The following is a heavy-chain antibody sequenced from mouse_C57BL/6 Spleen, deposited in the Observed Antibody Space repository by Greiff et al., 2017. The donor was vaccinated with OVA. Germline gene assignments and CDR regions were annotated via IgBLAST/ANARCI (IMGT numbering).Heavy chain of an antibody. CDR2: IRSKSNNYAT. Sequence: EVQLVESGGGLVQPKGSLKLSCAASGFSFNTYAMNWVRQAPGKGLEWVARIRSKSNNYATYYADSVKDRFTISRDDSESMLYLQMNNLKTEDTAMYYCVRRLRDGAMDYWGQGTSVTVSS. CDR3: VRRLRDGAMDY. D-gene: IGHD3-3*01. V-gene: IGHV10-1*01. CDR1: GFSFNTYA. J-gene: IGHJ4*01.